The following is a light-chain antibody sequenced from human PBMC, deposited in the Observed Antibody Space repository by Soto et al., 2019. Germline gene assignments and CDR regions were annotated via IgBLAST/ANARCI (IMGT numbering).Light chain of an antibody. Sequence: DIQITQSRAPLAASVGVRVPITCRPSQSISHCVAWYQQKPGKAPKFLIYDASSLESGGPSRCSGSGSGTEFALSISSLQPDDFATNYCQQYDRVLGTFGPGTKVDSK. V-gene: IGKV1-5*01. J-gene: IGKJ1*01. CDR1: QSISHC. CDR2: DAS. CDR3: QQYDRVLGT.